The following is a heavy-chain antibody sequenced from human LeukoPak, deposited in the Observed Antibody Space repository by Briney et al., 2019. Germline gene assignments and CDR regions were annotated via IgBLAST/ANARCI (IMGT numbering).Heavy chain of an antibody. CDR1: EYTFTAYY. CDR2: INPNSGDT. D-gene: IGHD7-27*01. J-gene: IGHJ4*02. CDR3: ARDRTGESDFDY. Sequence: ASVKVSCKASEYTFTAYYVRWVRQAPGQGLEWMGWINPNSGDTNFAQNFQGRVTMTRDTSISTAYMELTRLTSDDTAVYYCARDRTGESDFDYWGQGTLVTVSS. V-gene: IGHV1-2*02.